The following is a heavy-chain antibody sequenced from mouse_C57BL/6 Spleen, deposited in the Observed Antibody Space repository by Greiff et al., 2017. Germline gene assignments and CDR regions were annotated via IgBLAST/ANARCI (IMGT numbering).Heavy chain of an antibody. Sequence: EVKLVESGGDLVKPGGSLKLSCAASGFTFSSYGMSWVRQTPDKRLEWVATISSGGSYTYYPDSVKGRFTISRDNAKHTLYLQMSSLKSEDTAMYYCARLITTVVAAYYAMDYWGQGTSVTVSS. CDR3: ARLITTVVAAYYAMDY. J-gene: IGHJ4*01. V-gene: IGHV5-6*02. CDR2: ISSGGSYT. D-gene: IGHD1-1*01. CDR1: GFTFSSYG.